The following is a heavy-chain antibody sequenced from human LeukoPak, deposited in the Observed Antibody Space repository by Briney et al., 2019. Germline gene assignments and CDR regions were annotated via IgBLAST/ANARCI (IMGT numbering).Heavy chain of an antibody. V-gene: IGHV1-24*01. J-gene: IGHJ4*02. Sequence: GASVTVSCTVSGYTLTELSMHWVRQAPGKGLEGMGGFDPEDGETIYTQKFQGRVTMTEDTSTDTAYMELSSLRSEDTAVYYCATGPQVVTPPYWGQGTLVTVSS. CDR1: GYTLTELS. D-gene: IGHD4-23*01. CDR3: ATGPQVVTPPY. CDR2: FDPEDGET.